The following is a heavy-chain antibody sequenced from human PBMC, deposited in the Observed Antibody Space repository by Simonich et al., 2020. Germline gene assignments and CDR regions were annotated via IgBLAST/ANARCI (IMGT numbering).Heavy chain of an antibody. D-gene: IGHD3-9*01. CDR2: IFSNDEK. CDR1: GFSPSNARMG. J-gene: IGHJ4*02. Sequence: QVTLKESGPVLVKPTETLTLTCTASGFSPSNARMGVSWIRQPPGKALEWLAHIFSNDEKSYRTSLKSRLTISKDTSKSQVVLTMTNMDPVDTATYYCARDYDILTGYYTFDYWGQGTLVTVSS. V-gene: IGHV2-26*02. CDR3: ARDYDILTGYYTFDY.